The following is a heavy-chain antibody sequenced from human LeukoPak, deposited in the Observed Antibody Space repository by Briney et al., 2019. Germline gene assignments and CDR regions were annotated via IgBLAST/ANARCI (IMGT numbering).Heavy chain of an antibody. J-gene: IGHJ4*02. CDR3: AKVGVPAVMELGTRGVATTIELDY. D-gene: IGHD2-2*01. CDR1: GFTFSTYS. CDR2: IDSSGTTV. Sequence: PGGSLRLSCAASGFTFSTYSMNWVRQAPGKGLEWVSYIDSSGTTVYYADSVKGRFTISRDNSKNTLYLQMNSLRADDTAVYYCAKVGVPAVMELGTRGVATTIELDYWGQGTLVTVSS. V-gene: IGHV3-48*01.